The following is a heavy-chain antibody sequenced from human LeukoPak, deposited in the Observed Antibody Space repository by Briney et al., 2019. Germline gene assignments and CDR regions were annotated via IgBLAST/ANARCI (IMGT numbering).Heavy chain of an antibody. CDR2: ISGSGGST. D-gene: IGHD2-2*01. CDR3: AKGSGYCSSTSCYGWFDP. V-gene: IGHV3-23*01. CDR1: GFTFSSYA. J-gene: IGHJ5*02. Sequence: GGSLRLSCAASGFTFSSYAMSWVRQAPGKGLEWVSAISGSGGSTYCADSVKGRFTISRDNSKNTLYLQMNSLRAEDTAVYYCAKGSGYCSSTSCYGWFDPWGQGTLVTVSS.